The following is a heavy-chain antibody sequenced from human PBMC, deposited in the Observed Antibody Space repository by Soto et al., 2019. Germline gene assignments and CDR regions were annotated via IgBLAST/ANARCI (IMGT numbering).Heavy chain of an antibody. J-gene: IGHJ6*02. V-gene: IGHV3-53*01. D-gene: IGHD2-15*01. CDR2: IYSGGST. CDR3: ARLMGSYYYYGMDV. Sequence: GGSLRLSXAASGFTVSSNYMSWVRQAPGKGLEWVSVIYSGGSTYYADSVKGRFTISRDNSKNTLYLQMNSLRAEDTAVYYCARLMGSYYYYGMDVWGQGTTVTVSS. CDR1: GFTVSSNY.